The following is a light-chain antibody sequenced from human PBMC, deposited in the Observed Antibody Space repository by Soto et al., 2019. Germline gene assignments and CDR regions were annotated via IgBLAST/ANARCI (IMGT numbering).Light chain of an antibody. V-gene: IGKV1-5*03. CDR2: KAS. J-gene: IGKJ1*01. CDR3: QQYNSYPWT. CDR1: QSISSW. Sequence: DIQMTQSPSTLSASVGDRVTITCRASQSISSWLAWYQQKPGKAPKLLIYKASSLESGVPSRFSGSGSGTGFTITISSLQPDDFETYYCQQYNSYPWTFGQGTKVDIK.